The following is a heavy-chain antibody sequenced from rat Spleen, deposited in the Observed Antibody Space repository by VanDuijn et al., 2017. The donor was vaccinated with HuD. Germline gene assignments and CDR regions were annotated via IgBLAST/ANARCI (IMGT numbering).Heavy chain of an antibody. D-gene: IGHD4-3*01. V-gene: IGHV2-4*01. CDR3: ARHLREASGVMDA. CDR2: IWSGGNT. Sequence: QVQLKESGPGLVQPSQTLSLTCTVSGFSLINYGVSWVRQPPGKGLEWIGAIWSGGNTDYNSALKSRLSISRDTSKSQVLLKMNSLQPEDTGTYYCARHLREASGVMDAWGQGASVTVSS. CDR1: GFSLINYG. J-gene: IGHJ4*01.